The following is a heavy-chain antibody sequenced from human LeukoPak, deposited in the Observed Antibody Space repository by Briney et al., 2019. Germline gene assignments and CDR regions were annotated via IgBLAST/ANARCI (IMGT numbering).Heavy chain of an antibody. CDR1: GDSIISSSYY. CDR3: ARVAAAPERRLYYYYYMDV. J-gene: IGHJ6*03. Sequence: SETLSLTCAVSGDSIISSSYYWGWIRQPPGKGLEWIGSIYYSGTIYYNPSLKSRVTISVDTSKIQFSLRLTSVTAADTAVYYCARVAAAPERRLYYYYYMDVWGKGTTVTVSS. CDR2: IYYSGTI. D-gene: IGHD6-13*01. V-gene: IGHV4-39*01.